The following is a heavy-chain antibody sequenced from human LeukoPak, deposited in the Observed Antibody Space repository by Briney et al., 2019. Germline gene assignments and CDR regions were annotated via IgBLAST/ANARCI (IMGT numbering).Heavy chain of an antibody. CDR2: IYYSGST. CDR1: GGSISSYY. J-gene: IGHJ4*02. Sequence: SETLSLTCTVSGGSISSYYWSWIRQPPGKGLEWIGYIYYSGSTYYNPSLKSRVTISVDTSKNQFSLKLSSVTAADTAVYYCTRQIVVVPAAIHIWGQGTLVTVSS. V-gene: IGHV4-59*08. D-gene: IGHD2-2*02. CDR3: TRQIVVVPAAIHI.